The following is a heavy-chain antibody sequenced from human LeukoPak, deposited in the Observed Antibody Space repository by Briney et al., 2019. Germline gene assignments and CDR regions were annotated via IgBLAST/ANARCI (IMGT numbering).Heavy chain of an antibody. Sequence: SETLSLTCTVSGGSISSYYWSWIRQPPGKGLEWIGYIYYSGGTNYNPSLKSRVTISVDTSKNQFSLKLSSVTAADTAVYYCARATMVRGLDYWGQGTLVTVSS. CDR3: ARATMVRGLDY. J-gene: IGHJ4*02. CDR2: IYYSGGT. V-gene: IGHV4-59*01. CDR1: GGSISSYY. D-gene: IGHD3-10*01.